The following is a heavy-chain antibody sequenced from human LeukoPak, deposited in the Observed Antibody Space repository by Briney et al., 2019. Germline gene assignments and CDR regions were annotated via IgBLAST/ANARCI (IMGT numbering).Heavy chain of an antibody. CDR1: GGSISSGGYY. V-gene: IGHV4-31*03. J-gene: IGHJ4*02. CDR3: ARGSYVDSSGYYW. CDR2: IYYSGST. D-gene: IGHD3-22*01. Sequence: PSETLSLTCTVSGGSISSGGYYWSWVRQHPGKGLEWIGYIYYSGSTYYNPSLKSRVTISVDTSKNQFSLKLSSVTAADTAVYYCARGSYVDSSGYYWWGQGTLVTVSS.